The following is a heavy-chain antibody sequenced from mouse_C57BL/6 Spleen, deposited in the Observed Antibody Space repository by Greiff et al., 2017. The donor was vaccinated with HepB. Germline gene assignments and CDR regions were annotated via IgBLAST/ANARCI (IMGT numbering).Heavy chain of an antibody. V-gene: IGHV1-61*01. CDR2: IYPSDSET. J-gene: IGHJ3*01. Sequence: VQLQQSGAELVRPGSSVKLSCKASGYTFTSYWMDWVKQRPGQGLEWIGNIYPSDSETHYNQKFKDKATLTVDKSSSTAYMQLSSLTSEDSAVYYCARSLHDGYYEFAYWGQGTLVTVSA. D-gene: IGHD2-3*01. CDR3: ARSLHDGYYEFAY. CDR1: GYTFTSYW.